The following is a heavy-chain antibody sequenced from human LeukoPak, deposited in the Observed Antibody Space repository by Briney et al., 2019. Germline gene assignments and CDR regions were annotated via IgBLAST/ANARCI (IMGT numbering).Heavy chain of an antibody. Sequence: ASVKVSCKASGYTFTSYDINWVRQATGQGLEWMGWMNPSSGNTGYAQKFQGRVTMTRNTSISTAYMELSSLRSEDTAVYYCARVRQWLVYAFGYWGQGTLVTVSS. CDR2: MNPSSGNT. J-gene: IGHJ4*02. D-gene: IGHD6-19*01. V-gene: IGHV1-8*01. CDR1: GYTFTSYD. CDR3: ARVRQWLVYAFGY.